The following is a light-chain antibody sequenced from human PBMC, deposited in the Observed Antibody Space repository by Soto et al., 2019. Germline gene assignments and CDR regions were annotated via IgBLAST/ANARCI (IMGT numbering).Light chain of an antibody. Sequence: DIQMTQSPSTLSASVGDRVTITCRASQSISSWLAWYQQKPGKAPKLLIYDASSLESGVPSRFGGSGSGTEFTLTISSLQPDDFATYYCQQYNSYSSYTFGQGTKVDIK. CDR1: QSISSW. CDR3: QQYNSYSSYT. J-gene: IGKJ2*01. V-gene: IGKV1-5*01. CDR2: DAS.